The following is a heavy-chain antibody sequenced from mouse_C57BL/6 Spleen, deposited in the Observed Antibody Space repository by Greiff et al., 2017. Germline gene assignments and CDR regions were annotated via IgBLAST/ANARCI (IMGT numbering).Heavy chain of an antibody. V-gene: IGHV1-69*01. CDR1: GYTFTSYW. Sequence: QVQLQQPGAELVMPGASVKLSCKASGYTFTSYWMHWVKQRPGQGLEWIGEIDPSDSYTNYNQKFKGKSTLTVDKSSSTAYMQLSSLTSEDSAVYYCARSDDDYYVVAYWGQGTLVTVSA. J-gene: IGHJ3*01. CDR2: IDPSDSYT. D-gene: IGHD2-3*01. CDR3: ARSDDDYYVVAY.